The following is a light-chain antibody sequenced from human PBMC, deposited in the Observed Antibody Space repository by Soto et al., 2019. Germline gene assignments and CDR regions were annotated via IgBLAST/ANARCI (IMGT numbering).Light chain of an antibody. CDR1: SSDVGSYNL. Sequence: QSVLTQPASVSGSPGQSITISCTGTSSDVGSYNLVSWYQQHPGKAPKLMIYEGSKRPSGVSNRFSGSKSGNTASLTISGLQARDEANYYGCSYAGSRTLVCGTGTKVTV. V-gene: IGLV2-23*01. CDR3: CSYAGSRTLV. J-gene: IGLJ1*01. CDR2: EGS.